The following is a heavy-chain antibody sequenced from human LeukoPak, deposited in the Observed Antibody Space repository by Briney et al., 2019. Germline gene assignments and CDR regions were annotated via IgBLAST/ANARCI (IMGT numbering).Heavy chain of an antibody. V-gene: IGHV1-2*02. D-gene: IGHD6-19*01. Sequence: ASVKVSFTASGYTFTGYYMHWVRQAPGQGREWMGWINPNSGGTNYAQKFQGRVTITRETAISTAYMELSRLRSDDTAVYYCARDVGVNQVTVGGYMFGSGWYPNWFDPWGQGTLVTVSS. J-gene: IGHJ5*02. CDR3: ARDVGVNQVTVGGYMFGSGWYPNWFDP. CDR1: GYTFTGYY. CDR2: INPNSGGT.